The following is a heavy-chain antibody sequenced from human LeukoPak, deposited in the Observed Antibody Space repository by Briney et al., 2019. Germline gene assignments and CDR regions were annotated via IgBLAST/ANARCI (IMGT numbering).Heavy chain of an antibody. V-gene: IGHV5-51*01. J-gene: IGHJ4*02. CDR2: IYPDDSDT. Sequence: GESLKISCKGSEYFVNHHWIGWVRQMPGKGLEWMGIIYPDDSDTRYSPSFQGQVTISADKSISTAYLQWSSLKASDTAMYYCARERSSQGYFDFWGQGTLVTVSS. CDR3: ARERSSQGYFDF. CDR1: EYFVNHHW. D-gene: IGHD6-6*01.